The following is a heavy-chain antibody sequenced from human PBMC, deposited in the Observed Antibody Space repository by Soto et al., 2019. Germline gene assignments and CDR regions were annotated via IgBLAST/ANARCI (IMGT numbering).Heavy chain of an antibody. J-gene: IGHJ4*02. CDR1: GFTFSSYA. Sequence: EVQLLESGGGLVQPGGSLRLSCAASGFTFSSYAMSWVRQAPGEGLEWVSAISGSGGSTYYADSVKGRFTISRDNSKTTLYLQMNSLRAEDTAVYYCATTPIRGSSSWYYFDYWGQGTLVTVSS. D-gene: IGHD6-13*01. V-gene: IGHV3-23*01. CDR2: ISGSGGST. CDR3: ATTPIRGSSSWYYFDY.